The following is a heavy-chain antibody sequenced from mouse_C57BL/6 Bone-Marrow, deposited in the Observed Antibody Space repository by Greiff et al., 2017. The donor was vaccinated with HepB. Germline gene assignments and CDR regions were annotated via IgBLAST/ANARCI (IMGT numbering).Heavy chain of an antibody. CDR3: TRDYGSSPWYFDV. CDR2: IRNKANNHAT. V-gene: IGHV6-6*01. CDR1: GFTFSDAW. D-gene: IGHD1-1*01. J-gene: IGHJ1*03. Sequence: EVQGVESGGGLVQPGGSMKLSCAASGFTFSDAWMDWVRQSPEKGLEWVAEIRNKANNHATYYAESVKGRFTISRDDSKSSVYLQMNSLRAEDTGIYYCTRDYGSSPWYFDVWGTGTTVTVSS.